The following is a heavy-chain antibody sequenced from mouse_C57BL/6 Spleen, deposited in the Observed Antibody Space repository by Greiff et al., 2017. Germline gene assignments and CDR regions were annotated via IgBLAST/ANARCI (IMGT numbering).Heavy chain of an antibody. J-gene: IGHJ3*01. CDR1: GYSFTGYS. D-gene: IGHD2-3*01. V-gene: IGHV1-20*01. CDR2: INPYNGDT. CDR3: ASSIYDGYAGAY. Sequence: VQLQQSGPELVKPGDSVKISCKASGYSFTGYSMNWVMQSHGKSLEWIGRINPYNGDTFYNQKFKGKATLTVDKSSSTAHMELRSLTSEDSAVYYGASSIYDGYAGAYWGQGTLVTVSA.